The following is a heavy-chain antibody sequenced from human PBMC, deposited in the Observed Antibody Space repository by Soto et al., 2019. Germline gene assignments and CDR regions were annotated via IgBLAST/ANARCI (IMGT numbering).Heavy chain of an antibody. CDR3: ARVGGVCYDCKGSVDY. CDR2: ISSRNRTI. J-gene: IGHJ4*02. V-gene: IGHV3-48*02. Sequence: EVQLVESGGGLVQPGGSLRLSCTASGFTFSSYSMNWVRQAPGRGLEWVSYISSRNRTIYYADSVRGRFTISRDNAKNALYLQMNSLRDADTAVYSCARVGGVCYDCKGSVDYWGQGTLVTVSS. CDR1: GFTFSSYS. D-gene: IGHD2-8*02.